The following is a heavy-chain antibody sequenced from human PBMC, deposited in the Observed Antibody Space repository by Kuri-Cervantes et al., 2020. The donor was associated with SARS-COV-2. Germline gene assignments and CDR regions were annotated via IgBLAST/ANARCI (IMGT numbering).Heavy chain of an antibody. V-gene: IGHV4-38-2*01. CDR2: IYHSGST. CDR1: GYSISSGYY. Sequence: SQTLSLTCAVSGYSISSGYYWGWIRQPPGKGLEWIGSIYHSGSTYYNPSLNSRVTISLDTSNNQFSLNLSSVTAADTAVYYCARLPFCGGDCYYSDYWSQGTLVTVSS. D-gene: IGHD2-21*01. J-gene: IGHJ4*02. CDR3: ARLPFCGGDCYYSDY.